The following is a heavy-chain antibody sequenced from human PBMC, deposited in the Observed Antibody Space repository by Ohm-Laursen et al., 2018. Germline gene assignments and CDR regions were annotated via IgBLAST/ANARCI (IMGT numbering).Heavy chain of an antibody. J-gene: IGHJ6*02. Sequence: GTLSLTCPVSGYSISSGYYWGWIRQPPGKGLEWIGSIYHSGSTYYNPSLKSRVTISVDTSKNQFSLKLSSVTAADTAVYYCARDVTTGVDVWGQGTTVTVSS. CDR3: ARDVTTGVDV. CDR1: GYSISSGYY. V-gene: IGHV4-38-2*02. D-gene: IGHD4-11*01. CDR2: IYHSGST.